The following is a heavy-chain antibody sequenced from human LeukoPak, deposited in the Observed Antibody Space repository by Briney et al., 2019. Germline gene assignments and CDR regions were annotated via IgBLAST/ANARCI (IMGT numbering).Heavy chain of an antibody. CDR3: ARGPPSSPYYDFWSGYYTRSWFDP. V-gene: IGHV1-8*01. J-gene: IGHJ5*02. Sequence: GASVKVSCKASGYTFTSYDINWVRQATGQGLEWMGWMNPNSGNTGYAQKFQGRVTMTRNTSISTAYMELSSLRSEDTAVYYCARGPPSSPYYDFWSGYYTRSWFDPWGQGTLVTVPS. CDR1: GYTFTSYD. CDR2: MNPNSGNT. D-gene: IGHD3-3*01.